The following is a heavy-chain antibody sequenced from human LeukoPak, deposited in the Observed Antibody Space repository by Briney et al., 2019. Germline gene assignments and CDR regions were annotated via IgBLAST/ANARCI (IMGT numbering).Heavy chain of an antibody. D-gene: IGHD6-13*01. J-gene: IGHJ6*03. V-gene: IGHV1-18*01. CDR2: ISAYNGNT. CDR3: ARDGVSSSWYPDSGDYYYYMDV. CDR1: GYTFTSYG. Sequence: ASVKVSCKASGYTFTSYGISWVRQAPGQGLEWMGWISAYNGNTNYAQKFQGRVTITADKSMSTAYMELSSLRSEDTAVYYCARDGVSSSWYPDSGDYYYYMDVWGKGTTVTVSS.